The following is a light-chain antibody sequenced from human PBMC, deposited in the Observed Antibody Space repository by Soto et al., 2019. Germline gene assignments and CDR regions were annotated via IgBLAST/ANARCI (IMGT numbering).Light chain of an antibody. Sequence: EIVMTQSPATLSVSPGERATLSCRASQSVTSNLAWYQQKPGQAPRLLIYAASTRATGIPARFSGSGSGTEFTLTISSLQSEDFAVYYCQQRSNWPITFGQGTRLEI. J-gene: IGKJ5*01. CDR3: QQRSNWPIT. CDR1: QSVTSN. CDR2: AAS. V-gene: IGKV3-15*01.